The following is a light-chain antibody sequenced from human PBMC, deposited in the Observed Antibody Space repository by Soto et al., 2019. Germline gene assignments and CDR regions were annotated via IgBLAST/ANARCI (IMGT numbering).Light chain of an antibody. J-gene: IGKJ4*01. V-gene: IGKV4-1*01. Sequence: DIVLTQSPASLAVSLGERATISCKSSQSVLFDSNSKNYLAWYQQRPGQPPQVLISWASTRAPAVPDRFSGSGSGTDFTLTVSSLQAEDVALYFCHQYYSPPLTFGGGTKVEIK. CDR3: HQYYSPPLT. CDR2: WAS. CDR1: QSVLFDSNSKNY.